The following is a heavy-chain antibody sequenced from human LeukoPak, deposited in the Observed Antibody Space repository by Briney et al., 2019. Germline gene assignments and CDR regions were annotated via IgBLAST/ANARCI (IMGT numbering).Heavy chain of an antibody. D-gene: IGHD3-3*01. CDR1: GYTFTSYG. V-gene: IGHV1-18*01. Sequence: SVKVSCKASGYTFTSYGISWVRQAPGQGLEWMGWISAYNGNTNYAQKLQGRVTMTTDTSTSTAYMELRSLRSDDTAVYYCARLADFLSGYGSSNYYYYYMDVWGKGTTVTVSS. CDR3: ARLADFLSGYGSSNYYYYYMDV. CDR2: ISAYNGNT. J-gene: IGHJ6*03.